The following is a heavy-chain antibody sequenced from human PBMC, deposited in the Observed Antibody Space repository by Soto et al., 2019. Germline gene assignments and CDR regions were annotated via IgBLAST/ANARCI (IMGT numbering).Heavy chain of an antibody. CDR1: GYTFTGHY. CDR3: GRGRSGQIVVVY. J-gene: IGHJ4*02. CDR2: IGPESGAT. D-gene: IGHD1-26*01. V-gene: IGHV1-2*02. Sequence: AAVKVSCKSSGYTFTGHYIHWVRQAPEQGPEWMGEIGPESGATRYAQKFQGRVTMTMDTSVTTVYMELKNLSPDDTAVYYCGRGRSGQIVVVYWGQGTPVTVSS.